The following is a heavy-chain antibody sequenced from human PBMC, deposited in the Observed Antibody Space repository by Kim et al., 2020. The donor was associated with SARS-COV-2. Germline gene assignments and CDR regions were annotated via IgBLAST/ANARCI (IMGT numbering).Heavy chain of an antibody. CDR3: ARLSGSRQLVGWFDP. V-gene: IGHV3-48*02. CDR1: GFTFSSYS. D-gene: IGHD6-6*01. Sequence: GGSLRLSCAASGFTFSSYSMNWVRQAPGKGLEWVSYISSSSSTIYYADSVKGRFTISRDNAKNSLYLQMNSLRDEDTAVYYCARLSGSRQLVGWFDPWGQGTLVTVSS. CDR2: ISSSSSTI. J-gene: IGHJ5*02.